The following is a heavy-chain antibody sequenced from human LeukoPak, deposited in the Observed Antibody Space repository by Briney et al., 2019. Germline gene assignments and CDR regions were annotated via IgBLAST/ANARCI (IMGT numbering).Heavy chain of an antibody. V-gene: IGHV3-30*03. CDR1: GFTFSSYA. D-gene: IGHD2-15*01. J-gene: IGHJ6*03. Sequence: GGSLRLSCAASGFTFSSYAMSWVRQAPGKGLEWVAIASYDGRERYYADSVKGRFTISRDNSKNTLYLQMNSLRTEDTAVYYCASTLRTRIFPYYYMDVWGKGTTVTVSS. CDR2: ASYDGRER. CDR3: ASTLRTRIFPYYYMDV.